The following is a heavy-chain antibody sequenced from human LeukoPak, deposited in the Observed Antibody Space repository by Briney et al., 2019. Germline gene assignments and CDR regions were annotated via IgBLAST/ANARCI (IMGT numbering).Heavy chain of an antibody. D-gene: IGHD3-22*01. V-gene: IGHV1-2*06. CDR3: ARDLPVYYYDSSGYLSDY. CDR1: GYTFTGYY. Sequence: ASVKVSCKXSGYTFTGYYMHWVPQAPGQGLEWMGRINPNSGGTNYAQKFQGRVTMTRDTSISTAYMELSRLRSDDTAVYYCARDLPVYYYDSSGYLSDYWGQGTLVTVSS. CDR2: INPNSGGT. J-gene: IGHJ4*02.